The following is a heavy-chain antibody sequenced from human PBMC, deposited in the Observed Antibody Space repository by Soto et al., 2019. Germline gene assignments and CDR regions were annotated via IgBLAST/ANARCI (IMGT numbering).Heavy chain of an antibody. CDR2: ISAYNGNT. CDR1: VDTFSSFG. J-gene: IGHJ4*02. Sequence: XSVKVSCKASVDTFSSFGFSWARQAPGQGLEWLGWISAYNGNTHYAQKVRDRVTLTTDTSTNTAYMELRSLTSDDTAVYYCARDQESITDRILQYWGQGTRVTVSS. V-gene: IGHV1-18*01. D-gene: IGHD3-10*01. CDR3: ARDQESITDRILQY.